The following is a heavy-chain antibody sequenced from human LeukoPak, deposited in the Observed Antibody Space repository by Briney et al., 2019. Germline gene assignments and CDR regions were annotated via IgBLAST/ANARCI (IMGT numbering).Heavy chain of an antibody. J-gene: IGHJ4*02. CDR3: VKDLNGTWSFDY. CDR2: ISSNEYDT. Sequence: GSLRLSCSASGFTFSAYFMHWVRQASGKGLEYVSSISSNEYDTYYADSVKGRFTISRDNSKNTLFLQMSSLRAEDTAVYYCVKDLNGTWSFDYWGQGTLVTVSS. D-gene: IGHD2-8*01. V-gene: IGHV3-64D*06. CDR1: GFTFSAYF.